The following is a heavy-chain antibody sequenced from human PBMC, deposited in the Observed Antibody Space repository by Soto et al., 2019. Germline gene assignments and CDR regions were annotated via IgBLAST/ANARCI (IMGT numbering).Heavy chain of an antibody. Sequence: PGGSLRLSCAASGFTFGNYWMNWVRQAPGKGLEWVANIKEDGSENYYVDSVKGRFTISRVNAKNSLYLQMNSLRAEDTAVYYCARAPRTNYYYYYMDVWGKGTTVTVSS. CDR3: ARAPRTNYYYYYMDV. D-gene: IGHD3-3*01. J-gene: IGHJ6*03. V-gene: IGHV3-7*01. CDR1: GFTFGNYW. CDR2: IKEDGSEN.